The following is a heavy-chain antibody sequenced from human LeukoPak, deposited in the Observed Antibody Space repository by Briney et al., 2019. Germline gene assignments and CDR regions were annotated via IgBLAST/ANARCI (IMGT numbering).Heavy chain of an antibody. CDR2: VSSSGGNT. Sequence: GGSLRLSCAASGFTFDNYAMNWVRQAPGKGLEWVSGVSSSGGNTYYADSVKGRSTISRDNSKNTQYLQMNSLRAEDAAVYYCAKGDWNYGDFDYWGQGTLVTVSS. V-gene: IGHV3-23*01. CDR3: AKGDWNYGDFDY. J-gene: IGHJ4*02. D-gene: IGHD1-7*01. CDR1: GFTFDNYA.